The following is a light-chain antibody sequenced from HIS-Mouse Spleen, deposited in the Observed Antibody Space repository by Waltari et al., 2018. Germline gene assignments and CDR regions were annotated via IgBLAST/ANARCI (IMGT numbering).Light chain of an antibody. Sequence: LTQPSSLSASPAATASLTCTLRSCIHIGPYSLSRHQQKPGSPPQYPLRYKSDSAKQQGSGVPSRFSGSKDASANAGILLISGLQSEDEADYYCMIWHSSAWVFGGGTKLTVL. J-gene: IGLJ3*02. CDR3: MIWHSSAWV. CDR1: SCIHIGPYS. V-gene: IGLV5-45*03. CDR2: YKSDSAK.